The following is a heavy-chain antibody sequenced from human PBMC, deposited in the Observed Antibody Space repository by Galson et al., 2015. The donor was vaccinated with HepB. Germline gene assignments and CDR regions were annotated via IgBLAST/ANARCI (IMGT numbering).Heavy chain of an antibody. CDR3: ARDELAVAGDY. D-gene: IGHD6-19*01. CDR1: GYTFTSYG. J-gene: IGHJ4*02. V-gene: IGHV1-18*04. Sequence: SVKVSCKASGYTFTSYGISWVRQAPGQGLEWMGWISAYNGNTNYAQKLQGRVTMTTDTPTSTAYMELRNLRSDDTAVYYCARDELAVAGDYWGQGTLVTVSS. CDR2: ISAYNGNT.